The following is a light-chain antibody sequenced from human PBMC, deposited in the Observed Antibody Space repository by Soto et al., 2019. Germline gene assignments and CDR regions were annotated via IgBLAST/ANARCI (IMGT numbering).Light chain of an antibody. CDR3: QQYGGSPRR. CDR1: QSVSSS. J-gene: IGKJ1*01. Sequence: EIVLTQSPGTLSLSPGEGATLSCRASQSVSSSLAWYQQKRGQAPRLLIHGASSRATGIPDRFSGSGSGTDFTLTISRLEPEDFAVYYCQQYGGSPRRFGQGTKVEVK. V-gene: IGKV3-20*01. CDR2: GAS.